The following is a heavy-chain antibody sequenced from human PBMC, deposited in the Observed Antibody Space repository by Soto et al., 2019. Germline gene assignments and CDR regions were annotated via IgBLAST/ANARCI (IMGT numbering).Heavy chain of an antibody. V-gene: IGHV1-18*01. D-gene: IGHD2-15*01. CDR3: ARGPSVVVDLSAWVDH. CDR1: GYTFTSYG. Sequence: ASVKVSCKASGYTFTSYGISWVRQAPGQGLEWMGWISAYNGNTNYAQKLQGRVTMTTDTSTSTAYMELRSLRSDDTAVYYCARGPSVVVDLSAWVDHWGQGTLVTVSS. J-gene: IGHJ5*02. CDR2: ISAYNGNT.